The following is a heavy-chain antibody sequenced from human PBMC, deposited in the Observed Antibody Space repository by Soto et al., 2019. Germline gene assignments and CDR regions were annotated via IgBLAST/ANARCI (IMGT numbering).Heavy chain of an antibody. CDR1: GYPVTAYY. Sequence: QLHLVQSGAVMKKPGASVTVSCSASGYPVTAYYMHWVRQAPGRGLEWMGGINPATGAAKYTQTFQGRATMTRDTSTSTVFVELGGLTSGDTAVFYCARGGGVGVAGSAAFDMWGQGTLVTVSS. V-gene: IGHV1-2*02. D-gene: IGHD3-3*01. CDR3: ARGGGVGVAGSAAFDM. J-gene: IGHJ3*02. CDR2: INPATGAA.